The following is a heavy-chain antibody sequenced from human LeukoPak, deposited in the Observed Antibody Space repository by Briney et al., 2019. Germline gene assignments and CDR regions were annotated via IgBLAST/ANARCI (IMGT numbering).Heavy chain of an antibody. V-gene: IGHV3-30*02. D-gene: IGHD5-18*01. CDR2: IRYDGSNK. J-gene: IGHJ4*02. CDR1: GFTFSSYG. Sequence: SGGSLRLSCAASGFTFSSYGMHWVRQAPGKGLEWVAFIRYDGSNKYYADSVKGRFTISRDNSKNTLYLQMNSLRAEDTAVYYRAKDFRGYSYGETFDYWGQGTLVTVSS. CDR3: AKDFRGYSYGETFDY.